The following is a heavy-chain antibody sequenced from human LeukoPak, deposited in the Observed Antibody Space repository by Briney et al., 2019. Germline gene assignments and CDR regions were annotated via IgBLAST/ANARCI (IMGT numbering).Heavy chain of an antibody. J-gene: IGHJ4*02. CDR3: AKDFVGTGNFRGGDY. Sequence: SGGSLRLSCAASGFIFSSYGMSWVRQAPGKGLEWVSAITGSGDGAYYADSVKGRFTISRDNSNNTLYLQMTSLRVEDTAIYYCAKDFVGTGNFRGGDYWGLGTLVTVSS. CDR2: ITGSGDGA. V-gene: IGHV3-23*01. CDR1: GFIFSSYG. D-gene: IGHD2-8*02.